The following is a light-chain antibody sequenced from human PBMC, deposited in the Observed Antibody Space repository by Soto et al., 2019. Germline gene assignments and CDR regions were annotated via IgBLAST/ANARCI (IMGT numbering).Light chain of an antibody. V-gene: IGLV2-14*01. CDR3: VSYTTSASDV. CDR1: SSDAGNYIF. J-gene: IGLJ1*01. Sequence: QSALTQPASVSGSPGQSITISCTGTSSDAGNYIFVSWYRQHPGKAPKLMIYDINNRPSGVSNRFSGSKSGNTASLTISGLQAEDEADYYCVSYTTSASDVFGTGTKVTVL. CDR2: DIN.